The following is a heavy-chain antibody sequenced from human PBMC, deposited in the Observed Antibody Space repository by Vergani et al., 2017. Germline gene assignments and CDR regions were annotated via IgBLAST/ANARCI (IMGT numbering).Heavy chain of an antibody. CDR2: ISWNSGSI. Sequence: EVQLVESGGGLVQPGRSLRLSCAASGFTFDDYAMHWVRQAPGKGLEWVSGISWNSGSIGYADSVKGRFTISRDNAKNSLYLQMNSLRAEDTAVYYCARDADGSGSYTGELGAFDIWGQGTMVTVSS. V-gene: IGHV3-9*01. CDR3: ARDADGSGSYTGELGAFDI. CDR1: GFTFDDYA. D-gene: IGHD1-26*01. J-gene: IGHJ3*02.